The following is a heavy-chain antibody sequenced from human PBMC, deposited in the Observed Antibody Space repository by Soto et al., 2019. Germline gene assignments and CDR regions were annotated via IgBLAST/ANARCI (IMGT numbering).Heavy chain of an antibody. J-gene: IGHJ4*02. CDR2: INHSGTT. D-gene: IGHD1-1*01. CDR3: ARGIISTPAVPGDAPDNCYFDS. V-gene: IGHV4-34*01. Sequence: ETLSLTCAVYGGSFSGYFWSWIRQPPGKGLEWIGDINHSGTTNQSPSLKSRVTISVDTSKNQFSLKLKSLTAADTAVYYCARGIISTPAVPGDAPDNCYFDSWGRGTLVTVSS. CDR1: GGSFSGYF.